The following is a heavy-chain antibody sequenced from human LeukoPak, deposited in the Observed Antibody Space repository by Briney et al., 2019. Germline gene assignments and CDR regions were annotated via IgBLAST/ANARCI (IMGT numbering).Heavy chain of an antibody. D-gene: IGHD3-22*01. V-gene: IGHV1-69*05. CDR3: ARDSAYYYDSSGSHFDY. CDR2: IIPIFGTA. Sequence: GASVKVSCKASGGTFSSYAISWVRQAPGQGLEWMGRIIPIFGTANYAQKFQGRVTITTDESTSTAYMELSSLRCEDTAVYYCARDSAYYYDSSGSHFDYWGQGTLVTVAS. CDR1: GGTFSSYA. J-gene: IGHJ4*02.